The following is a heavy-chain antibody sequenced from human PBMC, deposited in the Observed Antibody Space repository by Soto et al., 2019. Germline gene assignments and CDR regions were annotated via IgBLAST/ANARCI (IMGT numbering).Heavy chain of an antibody. D-gene: IGHD5-12*01. CDR2: ISAYSGKT. Sequence: QVQLVQSGADVKKPGASVKVSCKASGYTFSSYGINWVRQAPGQGLEWMEWISAYSGKTNSEQKLQGRVTMTPDTSPTTAYMELTGLTYDDTAVYYCASDHSAYDSGTPEYWGQGNLVTVSS. CDR1: GYTFSSYG. V-gene: IGHV1-18*01. J-gene: IGHJ4*02. CDR3: ASDHSAYDSGTPEY.